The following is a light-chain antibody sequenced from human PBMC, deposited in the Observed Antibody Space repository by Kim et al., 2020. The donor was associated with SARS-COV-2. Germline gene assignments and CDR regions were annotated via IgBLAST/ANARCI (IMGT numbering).Light chain of an antibody. CDR2: LNSDGSH. J-gene: IGLJ2*01. CDR1: SGHSSYA. Sequence: SVKLTCTLSSGHSSYAIAWHQQRPGKGPRYLMKLNSDGSHSKGDGIPDRFSGSSSGAERYLTISSLQSEDEADYYCQTWGTGSVVFGGGTQLTVL. V-gene: IGLV4-69*01. CDR3: QTWGTGSVV.